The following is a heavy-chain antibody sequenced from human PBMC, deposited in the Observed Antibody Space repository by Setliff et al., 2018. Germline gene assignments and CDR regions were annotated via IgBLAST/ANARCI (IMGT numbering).Heavy chain of an antibody. CDR2: ISAYTGNT. CDR1: GYTFTNYG. V-gene: IGHV1-18*01. Sequence: ASVKVSCKASGYTFTNYGISWVRQAPGQGLEWMGWISAYTGNTYSAQKFQGRLTMTTDTSTTTAYMELRSLRSDDTAVYYCERLVRHCTRISCQRTSEADLWGQGTQVTVSS. J-gene: IGHJ5*02. CDR3: ERLVRHCTRISCQRTSEADL. D-gene: IGHD2-15*01.